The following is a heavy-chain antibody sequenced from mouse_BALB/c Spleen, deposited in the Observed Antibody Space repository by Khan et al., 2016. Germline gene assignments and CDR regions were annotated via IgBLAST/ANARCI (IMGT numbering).Heavy chain of an antibody. V-gene: IGHV1-7*01. CDR1: GYTFTSYW. Sequence: QVQLQQSGAELAKPGASVKMSCKASGYTFTSYWMHWVKQRPGQGLEWIGYINPSTGYTEYNQKFKDKATLTADKSSSTAYMQLSSLTSEDSAVYYCARRDYYYGSSYYFDYWGQGTTLTVSS. CDR2: INPSTGYT. D-gene: IGHD1-1*01. CDR3: ARRDYYYGSSYYFDY. J-gene: IGHJ2*01.